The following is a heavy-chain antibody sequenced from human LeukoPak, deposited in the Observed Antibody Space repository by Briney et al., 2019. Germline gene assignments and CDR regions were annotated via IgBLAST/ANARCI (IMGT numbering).Heavy chain of an antibody. Sequence: PGGSLRLSCAASGFTFSSYWMSWVRQAPGKGLEWVANIKQDGSEKYYADSVKGRFTISRDNAKNSLYLQMNSLRAEDTAVYYCARGPVGAYSVDWGQGTLVTVSS. CDR2: IKQDGSEK. D-gene: IGHD1-26*01. J-gene: IGHJ4*02. V-gene: IGHV3-7*01. CDR3: ARGPVGAYSVD. CDR1: GFTFSSYW.